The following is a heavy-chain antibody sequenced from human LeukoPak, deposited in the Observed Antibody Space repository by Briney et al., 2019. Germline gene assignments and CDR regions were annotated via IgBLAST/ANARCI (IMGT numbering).Heavy chain of an antibody. CDR1: GFTFNNFA. D-gene: IGHD2-21*02. V-gene: IGHV3-21*01. Sequence: GGSLRLSCTASGFTFNNFAMNWVRQAPGKGLEWVSSISSTTTYIYYADSVEGRFTISRDNAKNSLYLQMNSLRAADSAVYYCTRGLSIPGGDSNYWGQGTLVAVSS. J-gene: IGHJ4*02. CDR2: ISSTTTYI. CDR3: TRGLSIPGGDSNY.